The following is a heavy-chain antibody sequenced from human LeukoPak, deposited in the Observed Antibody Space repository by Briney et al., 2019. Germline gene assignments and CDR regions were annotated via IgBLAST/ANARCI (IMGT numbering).Heavy chain of an antibody. Sequence: GRYLRLFYAACGFTFNRYGMHWVRQAPGKGLEWVAVISYDGSNKYYADSVKGRFTISRDNSKNTLYLQMNSLRAEDTAVYYCAKDVAVAGLYYFDYWGQGTLVTVSS. CDR3: AKDVAVAGLYYFDY. CDR2: ISYDGSNK. CDR1: GFTFNRYG. J-gene: IGHJ4*02. D-gene: IGHD6-19*01. V-gene: IGHV3-30*18.